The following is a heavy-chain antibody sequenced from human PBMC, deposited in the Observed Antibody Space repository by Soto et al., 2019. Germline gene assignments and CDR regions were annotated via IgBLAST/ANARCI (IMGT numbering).Heavy chain of an antibody. CDR1: GFTFSSYG. Sequence: SLRLSCAASGFTFSSYGMHWVRQAPGKGLEWVAVIWYDGSNKYYADSVKGRFTISRDNSKNTLYLQMNSLRAEDTAVYYCARGTRRGYSYGPLDYWGQGTLVTVSS. J-gene: IGHJ4*02. CDR2: IWYDGSNK. D-gene: IGHD5-18*01. CDR3: ARGTRRGYSYGPLDY. V-gene: IGHV3-33*01.